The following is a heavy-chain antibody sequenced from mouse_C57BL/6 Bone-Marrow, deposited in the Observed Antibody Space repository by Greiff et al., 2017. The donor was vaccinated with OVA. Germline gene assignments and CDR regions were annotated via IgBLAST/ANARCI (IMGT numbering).Heavy chain of an antibody. V-gene: IGHV14-4*01. D-gene: IGHD2-4*01. J-gene: IGHJ4*01. CDR1: GFNIKDDY. Sequence: VQLQQSGAELVRPGASVKLSCTASGFNIKDDYMHWVKQRPEQGLEWIGWIDPENGDTEYASKFQGKATITADTSSNTAYLQLSSLTSEDTAVYYCTTVYYDYDGAAYYALDYWGQGTSVTVSS. CDR3: TTVYYDYDGAAYYALDY. CDR2: IDPENGDT.